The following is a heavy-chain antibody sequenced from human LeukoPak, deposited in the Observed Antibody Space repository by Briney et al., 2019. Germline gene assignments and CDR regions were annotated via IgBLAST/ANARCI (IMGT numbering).Heavy chain of an antibody. CDR1: GYTLTELS. V-gene: IGHV1-24*01. J-gene: IGHJ4*02. CDR2: FDPEDGET. CDR3: ATGVAVAGPADY. Sequence: ASVKVSCKVSGYTLTELSVHWVRQAPGKGLEWMGGFDPEDGETIYAQKFQGRVTMTEDTSTDTAYMELSSLRSEDTAVYYCATGVAVAGPADYWGQGTLVTVSS. D-gene: IGHD6-19*01.